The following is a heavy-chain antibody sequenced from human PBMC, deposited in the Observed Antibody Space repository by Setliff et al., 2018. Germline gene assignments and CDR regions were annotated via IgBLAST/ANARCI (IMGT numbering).Heavy chain of an antibody. D-gene: IGHD3-3*01. CDR2: IFYSGRT. CDR3: ARMSGFQYMDV. J-gene: IGHJ6*03. CDR1: GASITNINYY. Sequence: SETLSLTCTVSGASITNINYYWGLIRQPPGKGLEWIGSIFYSGRTFYNPSLKSRVTISVDTSKNQFSLTLSSVPAADTAVYYCARMSGFQYMDVWGKGTTVTVSS. V-gene: IGHV4-39*01.